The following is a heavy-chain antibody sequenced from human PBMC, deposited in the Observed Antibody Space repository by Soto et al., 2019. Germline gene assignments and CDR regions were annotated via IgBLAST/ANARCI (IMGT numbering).Heavy chain of an antibody. V-gene: IGHV3-7*03. J-gene: IGHJ6*02. CDR2: IKQDGSEK. CDR1: EFTFSDYW. D-gene: IGHD3-3*01. Sequence: EVQLVESGGGLVQPGGSLRLSCAASEFTFSDYWMTWVRQAPGKGLEWVANIKQDGSEKYYVDSVKGRFTISRDNAKNSLYLQMNSPRREDTAVYYCARYTVLDYAYWNGYIVWGQGTTVTVSS. CDR3: ARYTVLDYAYWNGYIV.